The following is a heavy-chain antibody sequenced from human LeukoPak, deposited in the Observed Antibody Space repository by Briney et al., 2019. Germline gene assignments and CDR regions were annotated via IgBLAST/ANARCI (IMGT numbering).Heavy chain of an antibody. CDR2: TSGSGSST. Sequence: GGSLRLSCAASGFTFSSYAMNWVRQAPGKGLEWVSGTSGSGSSTYYADSVKGRLTISRDNSKNTLSLQMNSLRAEDTAVYYCARGLSGTYFALDYRGQGTRVTVSS. CDR1: GFTFSSYA. CDR3: ARGLSGTYFALDY. V-gene: IGHV3-23*01. D-gene: IGHD3-10*01. J-gene: IGHJ4*02.